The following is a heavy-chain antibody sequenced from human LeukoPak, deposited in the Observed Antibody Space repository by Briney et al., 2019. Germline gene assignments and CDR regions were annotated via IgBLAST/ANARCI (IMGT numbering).Heavy chain of an antibody. Sequence: PGGSLRLSCEASGFTFSNYEMNWVRQAPGEGLEWVSYISDSGVAIYYADSVKGRFTISRDNAKNSLYLQMNSMRAEDTAVYYCAELGITMIGGVWGKGTTVTISS. V-gene: IGHV3-48*03. CDR2: ISDSGVAI. CDR1: GFTFSNYE. D-gene: IGHD3-10*02. J-gene: IGHJ6*04. CDR3: AELGITMIGGV.